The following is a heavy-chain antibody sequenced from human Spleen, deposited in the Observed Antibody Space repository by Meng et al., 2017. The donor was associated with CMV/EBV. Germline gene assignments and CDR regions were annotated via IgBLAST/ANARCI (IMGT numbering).Heavy chain of an antibody. V-gene: IGHV3-21*01. Sequence: FTCSSYSMNWVRQAPGKGLEWVSSISSSSSYIYYADSVKGRFTISRDNAKNSLYLQMNSLRAEDTAVYYCARVPAQYSSSWAEYFQHWGQGTLVTVSS. J-gene: IGHJ1*01. D-gene: IGHD6-13*01. CDR2: ISSSSSYI. CDR1: FTCSSYS. CDR3: ARVPAQYSSSWAEYFQH.